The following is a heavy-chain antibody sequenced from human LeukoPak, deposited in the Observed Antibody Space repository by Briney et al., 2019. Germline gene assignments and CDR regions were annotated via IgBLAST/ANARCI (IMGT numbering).Heavy chain of an antibody. D-gene: IGHD1-7*01. Sequence: GASVKVSCKASGGTFSSYAISWVRQAPGQGLEWMGGIIPIFGTANYAQEFQGRVTITADESTSTAYMELSSLRSEDTAVYYCARDIGLELKNWFDPWGQGTLVTVSS. V-gene: IGHV1-69*13. CDR3: ARDIGLELKNWFDP. CDR1: GGTFSSYA. CDR2: IIPIFGTA. J-gene: IGHJ5*02.